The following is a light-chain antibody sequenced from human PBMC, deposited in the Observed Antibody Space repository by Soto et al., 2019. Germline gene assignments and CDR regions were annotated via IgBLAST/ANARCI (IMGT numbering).Light chain of an antibody. V-gene: IGKV1-5*01. CDR2: DAS. J-gene: IGKJ2*02. CDR3: QQYYRSCT. CDR1: QSVTDW. Sequence: DIQLTQSPSTLSASVGDRVTITCRASQSVTDWLAWYQQKPGKAPKLLIYDASSLQSGVPSRFSGSGSGTGFSLTISSLQPDDFATYYCQQYYRSCTFGQGTKVEIK.